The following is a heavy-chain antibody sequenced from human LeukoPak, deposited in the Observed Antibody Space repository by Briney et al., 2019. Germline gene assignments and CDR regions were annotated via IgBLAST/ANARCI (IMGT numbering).Heavy chain of an antibody. CDR1: GYTFTSYD. Sequence: ASVKVSCKASGYTFTSYDINWVRQATGQGLEWMGWMNPNSGNTGYAQKFQGRVTMTRNTSISTAYMELSSLRSEDTAVYYCARGRPRGGAYLFDYWGQGTLVTVSS. CDR3: ARGRPRGGAYLFDY. J-gene: IGHJ4*02. V-gene: IGHV1-8*01. D-gene: IGHD1-26*01. CDR2: MNPNSGNT.